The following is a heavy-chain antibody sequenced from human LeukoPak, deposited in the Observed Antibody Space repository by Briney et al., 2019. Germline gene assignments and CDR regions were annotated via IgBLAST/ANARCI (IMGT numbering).Heavy chain of an antibody. CDR3: AKVSFGPLGAFDI. Sequence: GGSLRLSCAASGFTFSSYWMHWVRQAPGKGLVWVSRINSDGSSTSYADSVKGRFTISRDNAKNTLYLQMNSLRAEDTAVYYCAKVSFGPLGAFDIWGQGTMVTVSS. V-gene: IGHV3-74*01. J-gene: IGHJ3*02. D-gene: IGHD3-16*01. CDR1: GFTFSSYW. CDR2: INSDGSST.